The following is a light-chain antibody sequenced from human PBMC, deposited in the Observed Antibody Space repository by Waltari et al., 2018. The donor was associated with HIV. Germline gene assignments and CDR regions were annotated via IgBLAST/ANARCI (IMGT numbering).Light chain of an antibody. Sequence: QSALTQPGPVSGSPGRSITISCTGTRSAVGGYNYVSGFQQHPGRAPKLIIYEVSKWPPGIFNRFSGSKSGNTASLTISGLQAEDEADYYCSSYTNRNDYVFGTGTKVIVL. V-gene: IGLV2-14*01. CDR3: SSYTNRNDYV. CDR2: EVS. J-gene: IGLJ1*01. CDR1: RSAVGGYNY.